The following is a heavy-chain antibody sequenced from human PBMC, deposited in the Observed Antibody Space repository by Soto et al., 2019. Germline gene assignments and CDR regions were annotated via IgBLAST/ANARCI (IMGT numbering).Heavy chain of an antibody. CDR2: IIPIFGTA. J-gene: IGHJ4*02. D-gene: IGHD6-13*01. CDR1: GGTFSSYA. Sequence: SVKVSCKASGGTFSSYAISWVRQAPGQGLEWMGGIIPIFGTANYAQKFQGRVTITADKSTSTAYMELSSLRSEDTAVYYCATTESSSWLAAPGYYFDYWGQGTLVTVSS. CDR3: ATTESSSWLAAPGYYFDY. V-gene: IGHV1-69*06.